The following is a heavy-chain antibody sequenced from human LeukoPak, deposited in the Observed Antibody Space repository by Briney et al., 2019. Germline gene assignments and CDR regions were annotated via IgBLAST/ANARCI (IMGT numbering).Heavy chain of an antibody. D-gene: IGHD4-17*01. Sequence: HPGRSLRLSCAASGFTFDDYAMHWVRQVPGKGPVWVSRIKTDGSITDYADSVKGRFTISRDNAKNTLYLQMNSLRAEDTALYHCARADDMTTVTFFDYWGQGTLVTVSS. CDR2: IKTDGSIT. CDR3: ARADDMTTVTFFDY. J-gene: IGHJ4*02. V-gene: IGHV3-74*01. CDR1: GFTFDDYA.